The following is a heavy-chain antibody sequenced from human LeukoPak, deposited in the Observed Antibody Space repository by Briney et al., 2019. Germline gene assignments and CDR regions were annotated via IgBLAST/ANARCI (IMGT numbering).Heavy chain of an antibody. V-gene: IGHV6-1*01. D-gene: IGHD3-10*01. CDR3: VRFGELLGGFDY. Sequence: PSQTLSLNCAISGDSVSSNSAAWNWIRQSPSRGLEWLGRTYYRSKWYNDYAVSVKSRITINPDTSKNQFSLQLNSVTPEDTAVYYCVRFGELLGGFDYWGQGTLVTVSS. CDR1: GDSVSSNSAA. CDR2: TYYRSKWYN. J-gene: IGHJ4*02.